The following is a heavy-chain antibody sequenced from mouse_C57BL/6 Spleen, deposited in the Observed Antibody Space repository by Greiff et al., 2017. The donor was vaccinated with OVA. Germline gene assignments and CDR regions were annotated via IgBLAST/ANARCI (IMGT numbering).Heavy chain of an antibody. V-gene: IGHV14-2*01. CDR2: IDPEDGET. CDR1: GFNIKDYY. CDR3: ASPLTAQATYAMDY. D-gene: IGHD3-2*02. J-gene: IGHJ4*01. Sequence: VQLQQSGAELVKPGASVKLSCTASGFNIKDYYMHWVKQRTEQGLEWIGRIDPEDGETKYAQKFQGKATITADTSSNAAYLQLSSLTSEDTAVYYCASPLTAQATYAMDYWGQGTSVTVSS.